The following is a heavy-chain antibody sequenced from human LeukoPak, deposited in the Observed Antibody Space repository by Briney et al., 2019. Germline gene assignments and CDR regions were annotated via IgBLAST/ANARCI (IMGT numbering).Heavy chain of an antibody. V-gene: IGHV1-69*05. J-gene: IGHJ4*02. CDR1: GGTFSSHA. CDR2: IIPIFGTA. Sequence: SVKVSCKASGGTFSSHAISWVRQAPGQGLEWMGGIIPIFGTANYAQKFQGRVTITTDESTSTAYMELSSLRSEDTAVYYCASREDYGDYVYWGQGTLVTVSS. D-gene: IGHD4-17*01. CDR3: ASREDYGDYVY.